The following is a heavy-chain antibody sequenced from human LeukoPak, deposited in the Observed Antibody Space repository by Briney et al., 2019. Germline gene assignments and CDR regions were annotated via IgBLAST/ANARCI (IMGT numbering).Heavy chain of an antibody. CDR2: INHSGST. J-gene: IGHJ6*04. CDR3: ARGSRGRSYGSGSYSYYGMDV. V-gene: IGHV4-34*01. D-gene: IGHD3-10*01. Sequence: SETLSLTCAVYGGSFSGCYWSWIRQPPGKGLERIGEINHSGSTNYNPSLKSRVTISVDTSKNQFSLKLSSVTAADTAVYYCARGSRGRSYGSGSYSYYGMDVWGKGTTVTVSS. CDR1: GGSFSGCY.